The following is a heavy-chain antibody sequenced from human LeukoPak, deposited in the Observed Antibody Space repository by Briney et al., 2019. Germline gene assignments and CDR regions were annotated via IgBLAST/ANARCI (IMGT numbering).Heavy chain of an antibody. CDR3: ARLGSGSYRD. CDR2: IYYSGST. Sequence: PSETLSLTCAVYGGSFSGYYWSWIRQPPGKGLEWIGYIYYSGSTNYNPSLKSRVTISVDTSKNLFSLRLSSVTAADTAVYYCARLGSGSYRDWGQGTLVTVSS. V-gene: IGHV4-59*08. J-gene: IGHJ4*02. D-gene: IGHD1-26*01. CDR1: GGSFSGYY.